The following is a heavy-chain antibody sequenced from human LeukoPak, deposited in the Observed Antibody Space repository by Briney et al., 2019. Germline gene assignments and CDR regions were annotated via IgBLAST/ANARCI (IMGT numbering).Heavy chain of an antibody. J-gene: IGHJ4*02. CDR3: ARVVSSWYYFDY. Sequence: SETLSLTCTVSGGSISSSSYYWGWIRQPPGKGLEWIGSIYYSGSTYYNPSLKSRVTMSVDTSKNQFSLKLSSVTAADTAVYYCARVVSSWYYFDYWGQGTLVTVSS. CDR1: GGSISSSSYY. V-gene: IGHV4-39*07. CDR2: IYYSGST. D-gene: IGHD6-13*01.